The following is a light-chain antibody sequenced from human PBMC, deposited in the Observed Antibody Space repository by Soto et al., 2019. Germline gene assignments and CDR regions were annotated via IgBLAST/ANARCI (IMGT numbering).Light chain of an antibody. CDR3: QSYDSSLSGYV. Sequence: QSLATQPPTLSRAPGPMVTISCTGSSSNVGAGYDVHWYQQLPGTAPKLLIYGNSNRPSGVPDRFSGSKSGTSASLAITWIQAEDEADYYCQSYDSSLSGYVFGTGTKVTVL. V-gene: IGLV1-40*01. J-gene: IGLJ1*01. CDR1: SSNVGAGYD. CDR2: GNS.